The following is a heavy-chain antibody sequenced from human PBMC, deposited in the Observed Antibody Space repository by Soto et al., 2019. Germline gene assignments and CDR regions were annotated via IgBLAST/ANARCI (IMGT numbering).Heavy chain of an antibody. CDR1: GFTFSSYA. J-gene: IGHJ6*02. Sequence: QTGGSLRLSCAASGFTFSSYAMHWVRQAPGKGLEWVAVISYDGSNKYYADSVKGRFTISRDNSKNTLYLQMNSLRAEDTAVYYCARAYGDSTKRGLYYYYGMDVWGQGTTVTVSS. D-gene: IGHD4-17*01. V-gene: IGHV3-30-3*01. CDR2: ISYDGSNK. CDR3: ARAYGDSTKRGLYYYYGMDV.